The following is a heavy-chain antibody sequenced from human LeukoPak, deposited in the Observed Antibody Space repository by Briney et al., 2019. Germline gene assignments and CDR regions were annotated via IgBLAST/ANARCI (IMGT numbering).Heavy chain of an antibody. CDR3: AKGSPNYSNRFDY. Sequence: GGALRLSCAASGFTFSSYARSWVRQAPGKGLEWGSGISGSGGTTYYADSVKGRFTISRDNSKNTLYLQMNSLRAEDTAVYYCAKGSPNYSNRFDYWGQGTLVTVSS. CDR2: ISGSGGTT. D-gene: IGHD4-11*01. V-gene: IGHV3-23*01. J-gene: IGHJ4*02. CDR1: GFTFSSYA.